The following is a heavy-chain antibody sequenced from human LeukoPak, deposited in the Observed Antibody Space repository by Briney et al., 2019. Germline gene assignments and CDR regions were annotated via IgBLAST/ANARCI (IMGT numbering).Heavy chain of an antibody. J-gene: IGHJ5*02. D-gene: IGHD3-10*01. CDR3: ARDSYYCGSENWFDP. CDR1: GYTFTSYG. Sequence: GASVKVSCKASGYTFTSYGISWVRQAPGQGLEWMGWISAYNGNTNYAQKLQGRVTMTTDTSTSTAYMELRSLRSDDTAVYYCARDSYYCGSENWFDPWGQGTLVTVSS. CDR2: ISAYNGNT. V-gene: IGHV1-18*01.